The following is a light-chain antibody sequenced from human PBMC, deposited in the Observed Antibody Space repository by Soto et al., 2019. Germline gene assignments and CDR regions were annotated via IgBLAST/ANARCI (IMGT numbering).Light chain of an antibody. J-gene: IGKJ2*01. V-gene: IGKV2-30*01. CDR2: LIS. CDR3: RQGTHGPYT. CDR1: QSRVYKDGNTY. Sequence: DVVLTHSPLSLSATVGQPASISCRSSQSRVYKDGNTYLTWVQWRPGRSPKRLIYLISDRGSGVSVRFSGGGSGTDFTLTISRVEAEDVGVYFCRQGTHGPYTFGQGTKLDIK.